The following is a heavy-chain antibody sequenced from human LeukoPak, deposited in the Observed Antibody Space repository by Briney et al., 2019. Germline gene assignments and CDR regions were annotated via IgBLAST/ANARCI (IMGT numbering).Heavy chain of an antibody. V-gene: IGHV3-21*01. CDR3: ARGEWSSSPFDY. CDR1: GFTFSGSA. Sequence: PGGSLRLSCAASGFTFSGSAMHWVRQASGKGLEWVSFISSSSSYIYYADSLKGRFTISRDNAKNSLYLQMNSLRAEDTAVYYCARGEWSSSPFDYWGQGTLVTVSS. D-gene: IGHD6-6*01. CDR2: ISSSSSYI. J-gene: IGHJ4*02.